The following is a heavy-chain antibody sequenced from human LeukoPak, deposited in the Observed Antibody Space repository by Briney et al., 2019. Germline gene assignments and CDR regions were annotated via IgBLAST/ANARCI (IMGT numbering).Heavy chain of an antibody. CDR3: ARAKRSSGSIRYFDY. CDR2: INHSGST. CDR1: GDSISSGDYY. V-gene: IGHV4-39*07. J-gene: IGHJ4*02. D-gene: IGHD3-22*01. Sequence: SETLSLTCTVSGDSISSGDYYWSWIRQPPGKGLEWIGEINHSGSTNYNPSLKSRVTISVDTSKNQFSLKLSSVTAADTAVYYCARAKRSSGSIRYFDYWGQGTLVTVSS.